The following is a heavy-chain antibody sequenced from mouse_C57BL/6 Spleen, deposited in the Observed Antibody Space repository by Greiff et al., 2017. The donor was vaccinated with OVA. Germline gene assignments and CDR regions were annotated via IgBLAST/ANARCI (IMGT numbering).Heavy chain of an antibody. CDR1: GYSITSGYY. D-gene: IGHD2-1*01. CDR2: ISYDGSN. J-gene: IGHJ3*01. CDR3: AREEDYGNPFAY. Sequence: EVQLQESGPGLVKPSQSLSLTCSVTGYSITSGYYWNWIRQFPGNKLEWMGYISYDGSNNYNPSLKNRISITRDTSKNQFFLKLNSVTTEDTATYYCAREEDYGNPFAYWGQGTLVTVSA. V-gene: IGHV3-6*01.